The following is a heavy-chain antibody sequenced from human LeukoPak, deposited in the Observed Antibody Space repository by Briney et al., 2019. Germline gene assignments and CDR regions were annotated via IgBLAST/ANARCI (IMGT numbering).Heavy chain of an antibody. J-gene: IGHJ4*02. V-gene: IGHV3-48*04. CDR1: GFTFSDHS. CDR3: ARDHRYAFDN. D-gene: IGHD5-12*01. Sequence: GGSLRLSCGASGFTFSDHSMNWVRQAPGKGLEWISYVGISRGNTKYAASVKGRFTISGDSAKNSVFLQMNNLRVEDTAVYYCARDHRYAFDNWGQGTLVTVSS. CDR2: VGISRGNT.